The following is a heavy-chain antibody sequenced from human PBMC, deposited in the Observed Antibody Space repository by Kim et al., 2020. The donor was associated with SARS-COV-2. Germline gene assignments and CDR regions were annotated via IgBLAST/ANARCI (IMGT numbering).Heavy chain of an antibody. CDR3: AKDKAYCSGGTCTSYFYGMVV. J-gene: IGHJ6*02. CDR2: ISYDGSNK. Sequence: GGSLRLSCAASGFTFSIYGIHWVRQAPGKGLEWVALISYDGSNKKYADSVKGRFTISRDNSKNTLSLQMNSLRAEDTAVYYCAKDKAYCSGGTCTSYFYGMVVWGQGPTVTVSS. D-gene: IGHD2-15*01. CDR1: GFTFSIYG. V-gene: IGHV3-30*18.